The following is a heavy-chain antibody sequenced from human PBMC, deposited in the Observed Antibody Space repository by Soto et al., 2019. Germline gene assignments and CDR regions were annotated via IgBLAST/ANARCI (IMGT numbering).Heavy chain of an antibody. CDR3: ARVLQRITILWVLWTFDP. CDR2: IIPIFGTA. D-gene: IGHD3-10*01. CDR1: GGTFSSYA. V-gene: IGHV1-69*01. Sequence: VKVSCKASGGTFSSYAISWVRQAPGQGLEWMGGIIPIFGTANYAQKFQGRVTITADESTSTAYMELSSLRSEDTAVYYCARVLQRITILWVLWTFDPWGQGTLVTVSS. J-gene: IGHJ5*02.